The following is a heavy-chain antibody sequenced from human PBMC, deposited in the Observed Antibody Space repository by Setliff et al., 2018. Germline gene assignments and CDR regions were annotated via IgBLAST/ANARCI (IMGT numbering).Heavy chain of an antibody. Sequence: GASVKVSCKASGYTLTSYGFSWVRQAPGQGLEWMGWISVYNGKTKYAQKFQGRVTMTTDTSTRTAYMEVTSLRSDDTAVYYCATEKFPGDWGDYWGQGTLVTVSS. CDR3: ATEKFPGDWGDY. CDR2: ISVYNGKT. CDR1: GYTLTSYG. D-gene: IGHD2-21*01. J-gene: IGHJ4*02. V-gene: IGHV1-18*01.